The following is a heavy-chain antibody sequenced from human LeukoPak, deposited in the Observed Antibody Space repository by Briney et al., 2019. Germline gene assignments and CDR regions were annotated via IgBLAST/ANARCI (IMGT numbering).Heavy chain of an antibody. Sequence: RTGGSLRLSCAASGFTFSGHSMHWVRQAPGKGLEGIAYISSGSTAMYYADSVKGRFTISRDNAKNSLYLQMNSLRAEDTALYYCAKDMTDYGDYSFDYWGQGTLVTVSS. CDR3: AKDMTDYGDYSFDY. CDR2: ISSGSTAM. CDR1: GFTFSGHS. D-gene: IGHD4-17*01. V-gene: IGHV3-48*04. J-gene: IGHJ4*02.